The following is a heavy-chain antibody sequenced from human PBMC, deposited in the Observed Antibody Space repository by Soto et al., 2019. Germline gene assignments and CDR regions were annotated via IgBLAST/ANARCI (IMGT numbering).Heavy chain of an antibody. V-gene: IGHV3-21*01. CDR1: GFTFSSYS. CDR3: ARGTSYYYGSGGMDV. CDR2: ISSSSSYI. J-gene: IGHJ6*02. Sequence: GGSLRLSCAASGFTFSSYSMNWVRQAPGKGLEWVSSISSSSSYIYYADSVKGRFTISRDNAKNSLYLQMNSLRAEDTAVYYCARGTSYYYGSGGMDVWGQGTTVTVSS. D-gene: IGHD3-10*01.